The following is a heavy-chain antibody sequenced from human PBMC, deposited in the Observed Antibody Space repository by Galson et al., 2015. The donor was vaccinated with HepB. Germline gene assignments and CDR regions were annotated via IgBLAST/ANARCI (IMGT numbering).Heavy chain of an antibody. CDR2: IRSTVNDYAT. J-gene: IGHJ4*02. D-gene: IGHD2-21*01. CDR3: TRFNWDDDC. V-gene: IGHV3-73*01. Sequence: SLRLSCAASGFTFSDSTIHWVRQASGKGLEWVGLIRSTVNDYATVYGAAVEGRFTISRDDSKNTAYLQMNRLKTEDTAIYYCTRFNWDDDCWGQGTLVTVSS. CDR1: GFTFSDST.